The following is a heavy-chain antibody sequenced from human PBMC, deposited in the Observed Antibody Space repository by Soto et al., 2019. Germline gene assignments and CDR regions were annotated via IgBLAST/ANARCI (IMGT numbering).Heavy chain of an antibody. J-gene: IGHJ4*02. CDR3: ARDDNPNCISTSCFD. CDR1: GGTFSSYA. CDR2: IIPIFGTA. D-gene: IGHD2-2*01. Sequence: ASVKVSCKASGGTFSSYAISWVRQAPGQGLEWMGGIIPIFGTANYAQKFQGRVTITADESTSTAYMELSSLRSEDTAVYYCARDDNPNCISTSCFDWGQGTLVTVSS. V-gene: IGHV1-69*13.